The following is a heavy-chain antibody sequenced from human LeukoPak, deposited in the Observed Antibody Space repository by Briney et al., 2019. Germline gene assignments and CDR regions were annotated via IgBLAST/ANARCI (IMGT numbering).Heavy chain of an antibody. Sequence: PGGSLRLSCAASGFTFSSYAMHWVRQAPGKGLEWVAVISYDGSNKYYADSVKGRFTISRDNSKNTLYLQMNSLRAEDTAVYYCAKDRGCSGGSCLAYYFDYWGQGTLVTVSS. D-gene: IGHD2-15*01. CDR3: AKDRGCSGGSCLAYYFDY. CDR2: ISYDGSNK. V-gene: IGHV3-30-3*01. CDR1: GFTFSSYA. J-gene: IGHJ4*02.